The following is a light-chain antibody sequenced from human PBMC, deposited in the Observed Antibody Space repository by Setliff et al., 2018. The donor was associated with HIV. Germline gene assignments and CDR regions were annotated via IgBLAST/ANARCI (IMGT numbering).Light chain of an antibody. J-gene: IGLJ1*01. Sequence: QSALTQPASVSGSPGQSITISCTGTSNDVGAYNTVYWYQQHPGEAPKPMIYDVSTRPSGVSNRFSGSKSGNTASLTISGLQTEDEADYYCSSYTSSSTDVFGTGTKVT. CDR2: DVS. CDR3: SSYTSSSTDV. V-gene: IGLV2-14*01. CDR1: SNDVGAYNT.